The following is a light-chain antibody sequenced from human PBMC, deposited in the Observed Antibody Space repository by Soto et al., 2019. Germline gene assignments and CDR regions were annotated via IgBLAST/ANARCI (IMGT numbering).Light chain of an antibody. CDR1: SSNIGADSD. V-gene: IGLV1-40*01. CDR2: SNT. CDR3: QSYDSRLSAYV. Sequence: QSVLTQSPSVSGAPGQMVTISCTGSSSNIGADSDVHRYQQLPGTAPKLLIYSNTNRPSGVPGRFSGSRSGTSASLAITGLQAEDEGDYYCQSYDSRLSAYVFGTGTKLTVL. J-gene: IGLJ1*01.